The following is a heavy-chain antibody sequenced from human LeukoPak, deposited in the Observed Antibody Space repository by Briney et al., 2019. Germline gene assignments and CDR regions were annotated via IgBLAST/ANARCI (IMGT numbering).Heavy chain of an antibody. J-gene: IGHJ4*02. D-gene: IGHD2-2*01. CDR3: ARDRGSRADFPHY. V-gene: IGHV3-30-3*01. Sequence: GRSLRLSCAASGFTFSSYAMHWVRQAPGKGLEWVAVISYDGSNKYYADSVKGRFTISRDNSKNTLYLQMNSLRAEDTAVYYCARDRGSRADFPHYWGQGTLVTVSS. CDR2: ISYDGSNK. CDR1: GFTFSSYA.